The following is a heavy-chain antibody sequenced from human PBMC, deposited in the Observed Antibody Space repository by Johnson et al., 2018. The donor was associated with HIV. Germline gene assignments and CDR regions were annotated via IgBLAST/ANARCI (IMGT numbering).Heavy chain of an antibody. J-gene: IGHJ3*02. CDR3: STDHPTAPLFIMNAFDI. V-gene: IGHV3-15*01. D-gene: IGHD3-16*01. Sequence: MLLVESGGGLVKTGGSLRLSCAASGFTFSYAWMSWVRQAPGKGLEWIGRIKSKTDGGTAEYAAPVKDRFTISRDDSKNTVYLQMNSLTTEDTAIYYCSTDHPTAPLFIMNAFDIWGQGTMVTVSS. CDR1: GFTFSYAW. CDR2: IKSKTDGGTA.